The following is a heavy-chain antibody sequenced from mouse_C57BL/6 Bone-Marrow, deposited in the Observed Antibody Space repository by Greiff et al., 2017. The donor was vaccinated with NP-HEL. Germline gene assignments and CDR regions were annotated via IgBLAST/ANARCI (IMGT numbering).Heavy chain of an antibody. CDR1: GYTFTSYW. D-gene: IGHD1-1*01. CDR3: ARKDDGSSYETWFAY. V-gene: IGHV1-53*01. Sequence: QVQLQQSGTELVKPGASVKLSCKASGYTFTSYWMHWVKQRPGQGLEWIGNINPSNGGTNYNEKFKSKATLTVDKSSSTAYMQLSSLTSEDSAVYYCARKDDGSSYETWFAYWGQGTLVTVSA. CDR2: INPSNGGT. J-gene: IGHJ3*01.